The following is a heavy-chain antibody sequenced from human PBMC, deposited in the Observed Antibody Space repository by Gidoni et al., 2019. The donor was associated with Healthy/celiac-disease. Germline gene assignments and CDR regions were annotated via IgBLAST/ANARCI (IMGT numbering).Heavy chain of an antibody. CDR1: GFTFSSYS. CDR3: ARFGGGVDP. CDR2: ISSSSSTI. Sequence: EVQLVEDGGGVVQPGGSLRLSGAAYGFTFSSYSMNWVRQAPGQGLEWFSYISSSSSTIYYAASVKGRFTISRDNAKNSLYLQMNSLRAEDTAVYYCARFGGGVDPWGQGTLVTVSS. D-gene: IGHD3-16*01. J-gene: IGHJ5*02. V-gene: IGHV3-48*01.